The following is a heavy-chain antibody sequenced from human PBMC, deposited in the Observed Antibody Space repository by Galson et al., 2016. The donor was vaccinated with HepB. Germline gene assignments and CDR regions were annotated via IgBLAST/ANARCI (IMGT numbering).Heavy chain of an antibody. J-gene: IGHJ4*02. CDR2: TYYRSKWFN. CDR1: GDRVSNNNAA. D-gene: IGHD2/OR15-2a*01. Sequence: CAISGDRVSNNNAAWHWIRPSPSRGLEWLGKTYYRSKWFNDYAGTVTSRISINPDTSQNQFSLQLNSVPPEDTAVYYCARQYGRVCEYWGQGTLVTVSS. CDR3: ARQYGRVCEY. V-gene: IGHV6-1*01.